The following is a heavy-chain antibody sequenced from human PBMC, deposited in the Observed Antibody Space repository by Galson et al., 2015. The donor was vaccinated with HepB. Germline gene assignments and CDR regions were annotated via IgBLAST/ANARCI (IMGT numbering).Heavy chain of an antibody. CDR3: ASQSIVGATLDY. CDR2: IYYSGST. CDR1: GGSISSSSYY. J-gene: IGHJ4*02. Sequence: LTCTVSGGSISSSSYYWGWIRQPPGKGLEWIGSIYYSGSTYYNPSLKSRVTISVDTSKNQFSLKLSSVTAADTAVYYCASQSIVGATLDYWGQGTLVTVSS. V-gene: IGHV4-39*01. D-gene: IGHD1-26*01.